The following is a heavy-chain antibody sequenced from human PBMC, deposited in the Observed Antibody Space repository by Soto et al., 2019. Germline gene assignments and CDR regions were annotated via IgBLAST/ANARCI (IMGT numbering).Heavy chain of an antibody. CDR2: IKSKIDGGTT. D-gene: IGHD3-10*01. Sequence: EVQLVESGGGLVKPGGSLRVSCAASGLIFTNAWMSWVRQAPGKGLEWVGRIKSKIDGGTTHYAAPVKGRFTISRDDSKNTLYLQMNSLKTEDTAGYYCRPDSARWFAESANYYYGMDVWGQGNTVTVSS. CDR1: GLIFTNAW. CDR3: RPDSARWFAESANYYYGMDV. V-gene: IGHV3-15*05. J-gene: IGHJ6*02.